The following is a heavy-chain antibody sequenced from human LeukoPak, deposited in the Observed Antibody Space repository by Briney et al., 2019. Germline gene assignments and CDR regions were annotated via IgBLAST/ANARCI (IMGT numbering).Heavy chain of an antibody. Sequence: KPSETLSLTCAVYGGSFSGYYWSWIRQPPGKGLEWIGEINHSGSTNYNPSLKSRVTISVDTSKNQFSLKLSSVTAADTAVYYCARGTGSKVITRFDYWGQGTLVTVSS. D-gene: IGHD3-22*01. CDR1: GGSFSGYY. CDR2: INHSGST. V-gene: IGHV4-34*01. CDR3: ARGTGSKVITRFDY. J-gene: IGHJ4*02.